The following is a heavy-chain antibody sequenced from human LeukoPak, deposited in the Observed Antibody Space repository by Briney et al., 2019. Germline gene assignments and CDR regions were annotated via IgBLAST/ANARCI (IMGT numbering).Heavy chain of an antibody. V-gene: IGHV4-34*01. D-gene: IGHD3-3*01. Sequence: SETLSLTCAVYGGSFSGYYWSWIRQPPGKGLEWIGEINHSGSTNYNPSLKSRVTISVDTSKNQFSLKLSSVAAADTAVYYCARGRYDFWSGYYNFYFDYWGQGTLVTVSS. CDR3: ARGRYDFWSGYYNFYFDY. CDR1: GGSFSGYY. J-gene: IGHJ4*02. CDR2: INHSGST.